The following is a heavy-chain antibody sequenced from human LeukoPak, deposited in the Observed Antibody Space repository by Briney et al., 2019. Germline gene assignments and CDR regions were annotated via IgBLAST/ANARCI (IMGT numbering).Heavy chain of an antibody. Sequence: GGSLRLSCAASGFTFSSYGMHWVRQAPGKGLEWVAVISYDGSNKYYADSVKGRFTISRDNSKNTLYLQMNSLRAEDTAVYYCAKDGGDYVDYWGQGALVIVSS. D-gene: IGHD3-16*01. CDR2: ISYDGSNK. V-gene: IGHV3-30*18. CDR1: GFTFSSYG. CDR3: AKDGGDYVDY. J-gene: IGHJ4*02.